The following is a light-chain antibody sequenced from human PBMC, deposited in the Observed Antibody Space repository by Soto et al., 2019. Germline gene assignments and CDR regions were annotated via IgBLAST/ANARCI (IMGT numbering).Light chain of an antibody. Sequence: DIQMTQSPSTLSASVGDRVTITCRASQSISSWLAWCQQKPGKAPNLLIYNASSLASGVPSRFSGSGSGTEFTLTISSLQPDDFATYYCQQYNSYPLTFGGGTKVEIK. V-gene: IGKV1-5*03. CDR3: QQYNSYPLT. CDR1: QSISSW. CDR2: NAS. J-gene: IGKJ4*01.